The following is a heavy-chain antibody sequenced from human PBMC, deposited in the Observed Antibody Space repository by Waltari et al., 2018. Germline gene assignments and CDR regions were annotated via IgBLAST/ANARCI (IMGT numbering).Heavy chain of an antibody. Sequence: QVQLQESGPGLVKPSETLSLTCTVSGGSISSYYWRWIRKPAGKGLEWIWRIYTSGSTNYNPSLKSRVTMSVDTSKNQFSLKLSSVTAADTAVYYCARDRVVPDYYYYYMDVWGKGTTVTISS. V-gene: IGHV4-4*07. J-gene: IGHJ6*03. CDR2: IYTSGST. D-gene: IGHD2-2*01. CDR1: GGSISSYY. CDR3: ARDRVVPDYYYYYMDV.